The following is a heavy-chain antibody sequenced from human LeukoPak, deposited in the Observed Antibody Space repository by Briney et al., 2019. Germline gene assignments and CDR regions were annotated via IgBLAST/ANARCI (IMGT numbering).Heavy chain of an antibody. D-gene: IGHD2-15*01. CDR3: ARAPDCSGGRCYIRFDY. Sequence: ASVKVSCKASGYTFTGYYMHWVRQAPGQGLEWMGWLNPNSGGTNYAQKFQGRVTMTRDTSISTAYMELSRLRSDDTAVYYCARAPDCSGGRCYIRFDYWGQGTLVTVSS. CDR2: LNPNSGGT. CDR1: GYTFTGYY. J-gene: IGHJ4*02. V-gene: IGHV1-2*02.